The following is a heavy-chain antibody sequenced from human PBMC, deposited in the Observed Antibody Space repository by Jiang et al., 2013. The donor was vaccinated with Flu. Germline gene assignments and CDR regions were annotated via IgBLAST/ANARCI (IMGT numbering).Heavy chain of an antibody. J-gene: IGHJ4*02. Sequence: GIIYPGDSDTRYSPSFQGQVTISADKSISTAYLQWSSLKASDTAMYYCARLSEKYNWNHFDYWGQGTLVTVSS. D-gene: IGHD1-20*01. V-gene: IGHV5-51*01. CDR3: ARLSEKYNWNHFDY. CDR2: IYPGDSDT.